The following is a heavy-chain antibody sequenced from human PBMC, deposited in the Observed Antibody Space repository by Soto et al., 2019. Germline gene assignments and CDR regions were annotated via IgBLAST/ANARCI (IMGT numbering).Heavy chain of an antibody. CDR1: GFTFSSYG. CDR3: AKEQGIRNAYYYYDGMDV. CDR2: ISYDGSNK. Sequence: QVQLVESGGGVVQPGRSLRLSCAASGFTFSSYGMHWVRQAPGKGLEWVAVISYDGSNKYYADAVKGRFTISRDNSKNTLYLQMNSLRAEDTAVYYCAKEQGIRNAYYYYDGMDVWGQGTPVTVSS. V-gene: IGHV3-30*18. D-gene: IGHD2-2*01. J-gene: IGHJ6*02.